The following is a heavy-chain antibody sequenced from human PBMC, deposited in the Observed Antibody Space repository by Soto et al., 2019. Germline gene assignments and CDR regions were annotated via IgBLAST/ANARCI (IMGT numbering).Heavy chain of an antibody. D-gene: IGHD3-10*01. V-gene: IGHV4-31*03. CDR2: ISYSGSS. CDR1: GGSNIRDGYY. J-gene: IGHJ4*02. Sequence: TLSLTCTVSGGSNIRDGYYWSWIRQHPGKDLVWIAYISYSGSSYSNPSVKRRGTISAATSKNQFSLMLTSVTAPATAVYFCAGATPACSSDFWGQGTLVTVSS. CDR3: AGATPACSSDF.